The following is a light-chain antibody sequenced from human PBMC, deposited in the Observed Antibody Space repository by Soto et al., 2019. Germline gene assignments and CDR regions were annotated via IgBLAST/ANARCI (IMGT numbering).Light chain of an antibody. CDR1: GSNIGAGYD. CDR2: SNS. Sequence: QAVVTQPPSVSGAPGQRVTISCTGTGSNIGAGYDVHWYQQLPGTAPKLLMFSNSNRPSGVPVRFSASKSDTSASLAITGLRAEDEADYYCQSFDSSLSGSVFGGGTKLTVL. V-gene: IGLV1-40*01. J-gene: IGLJ3*02. CDR3: QSFDSSLSGSV.